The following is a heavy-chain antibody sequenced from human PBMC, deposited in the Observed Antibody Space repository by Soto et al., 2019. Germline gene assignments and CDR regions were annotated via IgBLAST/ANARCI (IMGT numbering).Heavy chain of an antibody. J-gene: IGHJ4*02. V-gene: IGHV3-11*05. D-gene: IGHD3-10*01. CDR3: ARARVELLWFGELPLFDY. Sequence: PGGSLRLSCAAAGFTFSDYDRSWIRQDTGKGLEWVSYISSSSSYTNYADSVKGRFTISRDNAKNSLYLQMNSLRAEDTAVYYCARARVELLWFGELPLFDYWGQGTLVTVSS. CDR1: GFTFSDYD. CDR2: ISSSSSYT.